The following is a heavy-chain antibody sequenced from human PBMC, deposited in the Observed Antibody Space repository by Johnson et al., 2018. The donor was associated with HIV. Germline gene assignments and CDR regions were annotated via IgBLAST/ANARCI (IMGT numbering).Heavy chain of an antibody. Sequence: VQLVESGGGLVQPGGSLRLSCAASGFTFSSYWMTWVRQAPGKGLEWVSVIYSGGSTNYADSVKGRFTISRDNAKNTVYLQMDSLRDEDMAVYYCARGALGSFDIWGQGTMVTVSA. CDR1: GFTFSSYW. D-gene: IGHD3-10*01. CDR3: ARGALGSFDI. V-gene: IGHV3-66*01. CDR2: IYSGGST. J-gene: IGHJ3*02.